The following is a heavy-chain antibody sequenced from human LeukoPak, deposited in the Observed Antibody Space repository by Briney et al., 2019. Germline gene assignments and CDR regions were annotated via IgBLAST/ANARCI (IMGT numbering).Heavy chain of an antibody. D-gene: IGHD3-16*01. CDR3: AKDDDWGRYKH. CDR1: GFTFSNYG. V-gene: IGHV3-23*01. J-gene: IGHJ1*01. CDR2: ISSSGGST. Sequence: GGTLRLSCAASGFTFSNYGMSWVRQAPGKGLEWVLGISSSGGSTYYTDSVRGRFTISRDNFKNTLSLQVNSLRAEDTAMYYCAKDDDWGRYKHWGQGTLVTVSS.